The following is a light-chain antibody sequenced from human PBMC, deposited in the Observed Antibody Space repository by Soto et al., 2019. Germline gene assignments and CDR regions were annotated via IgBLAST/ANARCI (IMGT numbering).Light chain of an antibody. CDR2: AAS. V-gene: IGKV1-39*01. CDR3: QQSYRAVT. CDR1: QTVNPY. J-gene: IGKJ5*01. Sequence: DIQMTQSPSSLSASIGDRVTITCRASQTVNPYLHWYQQKPGKAPRLLIYAASHLQTGVPSRFRGTGSATHFTLAISSLQPEDFATYYCQQSYRAVTFGQGTRLEIK.